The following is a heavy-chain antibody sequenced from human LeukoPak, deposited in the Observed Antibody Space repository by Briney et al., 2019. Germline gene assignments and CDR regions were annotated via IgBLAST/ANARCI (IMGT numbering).Heavy chain of an antibody. D-gene: IGHD6-13*01. CDR2: IYYSGST. CDR1: GGSVSRGSYY. CDR3: ARSSSSWYFF. Sequence: SQTLSLTCTVSGGSVSRGSYYWSWVRQPPGKGLGWIGFIYYSGSTNYNPSLKSRVTISVDTSKNQFSLKLSSVTAADTAVYYCARSSSSWYFFWGLGTQVTVSS. J-gene: IGHJ4*02. V-gene: IGHV4-61*01.